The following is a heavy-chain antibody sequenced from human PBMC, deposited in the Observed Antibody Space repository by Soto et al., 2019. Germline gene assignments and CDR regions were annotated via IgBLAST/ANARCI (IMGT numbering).Heavy chain of an antibody. J-gene: IGHJ4*02. CDR3: ARVRVRFLEWLGSEG. CDR2: IIPIFGTA. D-gene: IGHD3-3*01. Sequence: QVQLVQSGAEVKKPGSSVKVSCKASGGTFSSYAISWVRQAPGQGLEWMGGIIPIFGTANYAQKFQGSVTITADESTRTAYMELSRLRSEDTAVYYCARVRVRFLEWLGSEGWGQGTLVTVSS. V-gene: IGHV1-69*12. CDR1: GGTFSSYA.